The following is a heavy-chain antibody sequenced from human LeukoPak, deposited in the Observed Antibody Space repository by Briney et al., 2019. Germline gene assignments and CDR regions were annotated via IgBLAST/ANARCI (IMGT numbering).Heavy chain of an antibody. V-gene: IGHV5-51*01. CDR3: ARSWVAGYGTVLDS. CDR2: IYPGDSDT. D-gene: IGHD2-15*01. Sequence: GESLKISCKGSGYTFTNYWIGWVCQMPGKGLEWVGIIYPGDSDTRYSPSFQGQVTISADKSISAAYLQWSSLKASDTAIYYCARSWVAGYGTVLDSWGQGTLVTVSS. J-gene: IGHJ4*02. CDR1: GYTFTNYW.